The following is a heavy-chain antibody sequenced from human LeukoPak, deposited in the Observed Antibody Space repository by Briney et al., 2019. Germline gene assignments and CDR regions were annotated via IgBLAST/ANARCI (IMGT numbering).Heavy chain of an antibody. J-gene: IGHJ4*02. CDR2: INPNSGGT. D-gene: IGHD3-22*01. Sequence: ASVKVSCKASGYTFTGYYMHWVRQAPGQGLEWMGWINPNSGGTNYAQKFQGRVTMTRDTSISTAYMELSRLGSDDTAVYYCARGYYDSSGYYHPRPFYYFDYWGQGTLVTVSS. V-gene: IGHV1-2*02. CDR3: ARGYYDSSGYYHPRPFYYFDY. CDR1: GYTFTGYY.